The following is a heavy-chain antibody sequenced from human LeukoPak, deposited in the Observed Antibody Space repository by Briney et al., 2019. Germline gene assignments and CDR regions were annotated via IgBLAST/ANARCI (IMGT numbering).Heavy chain of an antibody. CDR1: GYTFTSYY. J-gene: IGHJ6*03. Sequence: ASVKVSCKASGYTFTSYYMHWVRQAPGQGLEWMGIINPSGGSTSYAQKFQGRVTMTRDMSTSTVYMELSSLRSEDTAVYYCATGYSSGWSLTRYYYYMDVWGKGTTVTVSS. D-gene: IGHD6-19*01. CDR2: INPSGGST. CDR3: ATGYSSGWSLTRYYYYMDV. V-gene: IGHV1-46*01.